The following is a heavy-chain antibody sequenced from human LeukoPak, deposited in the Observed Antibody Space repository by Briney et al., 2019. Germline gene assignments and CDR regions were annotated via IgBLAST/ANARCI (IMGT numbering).Heavy chain of an antibody. V-gene: IGHV3-11*04. D-gene: IGHD6-6*01. Sequence: PGGSLRLSCAASGFTFTDYFMRWIRQAPGKGLEWVSYISSSGHIIYYADSVKGRFTISRDNAKNSLYLLMNSLRVEDTAVYYCTRDAPSIADDAWGQGTLVTVSS. CDR2: ISSSGHII. CDR1: GFTFTDYF. CDR3: TRDAPSIADDA. J-gene: IGHJ5*02.